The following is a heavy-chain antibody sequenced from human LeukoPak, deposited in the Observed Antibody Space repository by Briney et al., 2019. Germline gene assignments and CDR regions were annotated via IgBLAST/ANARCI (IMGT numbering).Heavy chain of an antibody. D-gene: IGHD6-19*01. V-gene: IGHV4-34*01. CDR3: ATGYSSGWHKL. CDR1: GGSLSGYY. CDR2: INHSGST. Sequence: SETLSLTCAVYGGSLSGYYWSWIRQPPGKGLEWIGEINHSGSTNYNPSLKSRVTISVDTSKNQFSLKLSSVTAADTAVYYCATGYSSGWHKLWGQGTLVTVSS. J-gene: IGHJ4*02.